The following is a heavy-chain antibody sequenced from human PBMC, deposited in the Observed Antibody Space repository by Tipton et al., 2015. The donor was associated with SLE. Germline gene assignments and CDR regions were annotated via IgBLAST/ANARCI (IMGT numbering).Heavy chain of an antibody. J-gene: IGHJ3*01. CDR1: GFSLSSFS. CDR2: ISSSSTYI. D-gene: IGHD2-15*01. CDR3: ARGGGDAFDL. Sequence: SLRLSCAASGFSLSSFSMNWVRQDPGKGLEWVSSISSSSTYIFYADSVRGRFTISRDNANNSLSLQVNSLRAEDTAVYYCARGGGDAFDLWGQGTMLTVSS. V-gene: IGHV3-21*03.